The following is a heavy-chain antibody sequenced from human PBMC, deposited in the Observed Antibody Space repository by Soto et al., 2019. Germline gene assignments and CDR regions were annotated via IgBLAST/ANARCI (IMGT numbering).Heavy chain of an antibody. CDR2: IWYDGSNE. J-gene: IGHJ6*02. V-gene: IGHV3-33*01. D-gene: IGHD2-15*01. CDR1: GFIFSNFG. Sequence: QVQLVESGGGVVQPGRSLRLSCAASGFIFSNFGMHWVRQAPGKGLEWVAVIWYDGSNEYYADSVKGRFTISKDNSKNTLYLQMNSLRAEDTAVYYCARSVRGGRSYYYYGMDVWGQGTTVTVSS. CDR3: ARSVRGGRSYYYYGMDV.